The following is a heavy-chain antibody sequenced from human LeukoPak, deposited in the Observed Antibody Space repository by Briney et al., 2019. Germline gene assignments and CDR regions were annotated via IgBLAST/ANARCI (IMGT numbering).Heavy chain of an antibody. CDR3: ASGYYYDSSGNHPFDP. J-gene: IGHJ5*02. V-gene: IGHV4-30-2*01. CDR2: IYHSGST. D-gene: IGHD3-22*01. CDR1: GGSISSGGYS. Sequence: SETLSLTCAVSGGSISSGGYSWSWIRQPPGKGLEWIGYIYHSGSTYYNPSLKSRVTISVDRSKNQFSLKLSSVTAADTAVYYCASGYYYDSSGNHPFDPWGQGTLSPSPQ.